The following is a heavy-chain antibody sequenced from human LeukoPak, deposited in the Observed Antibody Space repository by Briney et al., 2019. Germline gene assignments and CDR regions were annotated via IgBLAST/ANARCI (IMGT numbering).Heavy chain of an antibody. CDR2: IVNDGSTT. CDR3: ARDRSGSL. V-gene: IGHV3-74*01. D-gene: IGHD1-26*01. Sequence: GGSLRLSCAASGFTLSNYWMHWVRQAPGQGLVWVSRIVNDGSTTYADSVKGRFTISRDNAKNSLYLQMNSLRAEDTAVYYCARDRSGSLWGQGTLVTVSS. CDR1: GFTLSNYW. J-gene: IGHJ4*02.